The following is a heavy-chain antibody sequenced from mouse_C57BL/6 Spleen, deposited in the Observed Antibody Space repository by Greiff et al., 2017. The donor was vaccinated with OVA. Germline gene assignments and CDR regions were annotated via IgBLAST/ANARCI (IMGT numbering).Heavy chain of an antibody. CDR1: GYSFTGYY. CDR2: INPSTGGT. D-gene: IGHD4-1*02. Sequence: EVQLKESGPELVKPGASVKISCKASGYSFTGYYMNWVKQSPEKSLEWIGEINPSTGGTTYNQKFKAKATLTVDKSSSTAYMQLKSLTSEDSAVYYCASTQLGPYYYAMDYWGQGTSVTVSS. V-gene: IGHV1-42*01. CDR3: ASTQLGPYYYAMDY. J-gene: IGHJ4*01.